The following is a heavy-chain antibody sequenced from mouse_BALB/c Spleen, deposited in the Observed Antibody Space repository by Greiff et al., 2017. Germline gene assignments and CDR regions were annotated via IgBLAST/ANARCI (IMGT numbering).Heavy chain of an antibody. V-gene: IGHV2-5-1*01. CDR2: IWRGGST. J-gene: IGHJ4*01. CDR1: GFSLTSYG. CDR3: AKRGANWAYAMDY. D-gene: IGHD4-1*01. Sequence: QVHVKQSGPSLVQPSQSLSITCTVSGFSLTSYGVHWVRQSPGKGLEWLGVIWRGGSTDYNAAFMSRLSITKDNSTSQVFFKMNSLQADDTAIYYCAKRGANWAYAMDYWGQGTSVTVSS.